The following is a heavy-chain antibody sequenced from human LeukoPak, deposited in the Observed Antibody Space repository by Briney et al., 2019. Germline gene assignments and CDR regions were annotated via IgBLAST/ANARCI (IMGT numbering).Heavy chain of an antibody. V-gene: IGHV3-48*02. CDR2: ISSNSGTI. J-gene: IGHJ6*02. CDR1: GFTFSSYS. D-gene: IGHD3-22*01. CDR3: ARDGIYYDSSGDYCYYYYGMDV. Sequence: PGGSLRLSCAASGFTFSSYSMNWVRQAPGKGLEWVSYISSNSGTIYYADSVKGRFTISRDNAKNSLYLQMNSLRDEDTAVYYCARDGIYYDSSGDYCYYYYGMDVWGQGTTVTVSS.